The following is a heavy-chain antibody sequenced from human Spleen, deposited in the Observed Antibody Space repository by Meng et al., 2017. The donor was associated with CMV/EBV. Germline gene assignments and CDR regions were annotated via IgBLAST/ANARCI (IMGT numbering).Heavy chain of an antibody. CDR3: ARGQVQCSTINCHDYRFSGMDV. Sequence: ASGNVSCKASGYTFSNYDIIWVRQASGQGLEWVGWMNPNRGNTAYAQKVQGRVTMTRDTSTSIAYMELSSLRSGDTAVYYCARGQVQCSTINCHDYRFSGMDVWGQGTTVTVSS. CDR2: MNPNRGNT. J-gene: IGHJ6*02. D-gene: IGHD2/OR15-2a*01. CDR1: GYTFSNYD. V-gene: IGHV1-8*01.